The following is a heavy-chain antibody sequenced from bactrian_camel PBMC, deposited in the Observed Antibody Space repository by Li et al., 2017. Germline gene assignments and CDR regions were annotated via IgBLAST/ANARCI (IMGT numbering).Heavy chain of an antibody. CDR2: IFTGGPIT. D-gene: IGHD7*01. CDR3: SADPGADEEDCGRVVVSEIPYEPIY. Sequence: DVQLVESGGGLVQPGGSLRVSCSGSGYMYNRRCMAWFRQAPGKEREGVAAIFTGGPITYYVDSVKGRFTVSQDNAKNTVYLQMNSLEPEDTAMYYCSADPGADEEDCGRVVVSEIPYEPIYWGQGTQVTVS. V-gene: IGHV3S40*01. CDR1: GYMYNRRC. J-gene: IGHJ4*01.